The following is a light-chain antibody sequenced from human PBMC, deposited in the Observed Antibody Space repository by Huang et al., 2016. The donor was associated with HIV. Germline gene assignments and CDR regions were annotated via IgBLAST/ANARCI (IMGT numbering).Light chain of an antibody. J-gene: IGKJ4*01. V-gene: IGKV3-11*01. CDR3: QQRGNWPPVT. Sequence: EVVLTQSPATLSLSPGERDTLSCRASQSVTNYLAWYQQKPGQRPSLLIYDASNRATGVPARFSGSGSGTDFTLTSSSLEPEDFAVYYCQQRGNWPPVTFGGGTKVEIK. CDR1: QSVTNY. CDR2: DAS.